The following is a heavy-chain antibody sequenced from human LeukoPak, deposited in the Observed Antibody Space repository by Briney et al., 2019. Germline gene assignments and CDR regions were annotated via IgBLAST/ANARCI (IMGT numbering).Heavy chain of an antibody. CDR1: GLTFSNYA. CDR3: VRGNDYGGPHY. V-gene: IGHV3-23*01. J-gene: IGHJ4*02. D-gene: IGHD4-23*01. CDR2: ITDSGRKT. Sequence: PGGSLRLFCGASGLTFSNYAMNWVRQASGKGLEWVSGITDSGRKTYYADSVKGRFSISRDNGKNTLFLQMNSLRAEDAAVYYCVRGNDYGGPHYWGQGTLVTVSS.